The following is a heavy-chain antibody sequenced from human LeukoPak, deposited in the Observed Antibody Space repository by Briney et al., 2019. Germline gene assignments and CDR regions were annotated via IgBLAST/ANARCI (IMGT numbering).Heavy chain of an antibody. CDR3: VRSKSGAYGWFDP. V-gene: IGHV4-4*02. Sequence: PSETLSLTCAVSGGSISSSNWWRWVREPPGKGLEWIGEIYHSGNNNYNSSLKRRITISVDKSQFSLKLSSVTAADTAVYYCVRSKSGAYGWFDPWGQGTLVTVSS. J-gene: IGHJ5*02. CDR2: IYHSGNN. CDR1: GGSISSSNW. D-gene: IGHD2-15*01.